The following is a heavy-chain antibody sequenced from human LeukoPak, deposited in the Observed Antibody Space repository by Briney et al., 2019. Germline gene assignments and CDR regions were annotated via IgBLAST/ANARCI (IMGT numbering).Heavy chain of an antibody. J-gene: IGHJ4*02. Sequence: SETLSLTCTVSGGSISSSSYYWGWIRQPPGKGLEWIGEINHSGSTNYNPSLKSRVTISVDTFKNQFSLKLSSVTAADTAVYYCARATVRYYDYVWGSYRYTVETFDYWGQGTLVTVSS. V-gene: IGHV4-39*07. CDR1: GGSISSSSYY. CDR3: ARATVRYYDYVWGSYRYTVETFDY. D-gene: IGHD3-16*02. CDR2: INHSGST.